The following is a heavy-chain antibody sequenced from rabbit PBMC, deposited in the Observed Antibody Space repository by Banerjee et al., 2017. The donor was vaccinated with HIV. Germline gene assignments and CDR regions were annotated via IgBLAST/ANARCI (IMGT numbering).Heavy chain of an antibody. CDR3: ARGAGVGVYGYVKL. CDR1: GFSFSSSYW. Sequence: QEQLEESGGDLVKPEGSLTLTCTASGFSFSSSYWICWVRQAPGKGLEWIGRIYIGGDNTQYASWAKGRFTISKTSSTTVTLQMTSLTVADTATYFCARGAGVGVYGYVKLWGPGTLVTVS. D-gene: IGHD6-1*01. V-gene: IGHV1S45*01. J-gene: IGHJ6*01. CDR2: IYIGGDNT.